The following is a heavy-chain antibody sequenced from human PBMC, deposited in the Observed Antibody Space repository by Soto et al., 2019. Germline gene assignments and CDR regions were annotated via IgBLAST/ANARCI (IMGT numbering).Heavy chain of an antibody. J-gene: IGHJ5*01. CDR2: GDYSGVYT. D-gene: IGHD5-12*01. CDR3: AKSSGGFSEFDF. CDR1: GFTFSVFA. V-gene: IGHV3-23*01. Sequence: EVQLLESGGGLVQPGGSLRLSCAASGFTFSVFAMNWVRQAPGKGLGWVSSGDYSGVYTFYAASVKGRFTISRDNSKNMVYLELNSLIAEDTAVYYCAKSSGGFSEFDFWGQGALVIVSS.